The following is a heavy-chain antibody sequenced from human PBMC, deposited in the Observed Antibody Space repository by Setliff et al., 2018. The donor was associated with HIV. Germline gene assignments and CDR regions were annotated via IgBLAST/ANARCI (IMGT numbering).Heavy chain of an antibody. V-gene: IGHV3-53*01. CDR2: IYSGGST. D-gene: IGHD6-19*01. CDR1: GFTVSSNY. J-gene: IGHJ4*02. CDR3: ARGAMADTVGGDY. Sequence: PGGSLRLSCAASGFTVSSNYMSWVRQAPGKGLEWVSVIYSGGSTYYEASVKGRFTISRDNAKNALYMQMNSLRAEDTAVYYCARGAMADTVGGDYWGQGTLVTVSS.